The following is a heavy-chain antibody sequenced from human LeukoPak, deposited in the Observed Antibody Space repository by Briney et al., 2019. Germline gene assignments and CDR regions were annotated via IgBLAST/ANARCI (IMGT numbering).Heavy chain of an antibody. V-gene: IGHV3-64*01. Sequence: GGSLRLPCAASGFTFSSDAMHWVRQAPGKGLEYVSAISSNGGSTYYANSVKGRFTISRDNSKNTLYLQMGSLRAEDMAVYYCARVPTPSPHYDFWSGYLDYWGQGTLVTVPS. CDR1: GFTFSSDA. J-gene: IGHJ4*02. CDR2: ISSNGGST. D-gene: IGHD3-3*01. CDR3: ARVPTPSPHYDFWSGYLDY.